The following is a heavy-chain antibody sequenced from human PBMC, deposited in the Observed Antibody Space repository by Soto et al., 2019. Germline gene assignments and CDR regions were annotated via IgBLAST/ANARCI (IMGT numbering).Heavy chain of an antibody. D-gene: IGHD4-4*01. J-gene: IGHJ5*02. CDR2: ISSSSSYI. Sequence: GGSLRLSCAASGFTFSSYSMNWVRQAPGKGLEWVSSISSSSSYIYYADSVKGRFTISRDNAKNSLYLQMNSLRAEDTAVYYCARDQGYSNYVPGFDPWGQGTLVTVSS. CDR3: ARDQGYSNYVPGFDP. V-gene: IGHV3-21*01. CDR1: GFTFSSYS.